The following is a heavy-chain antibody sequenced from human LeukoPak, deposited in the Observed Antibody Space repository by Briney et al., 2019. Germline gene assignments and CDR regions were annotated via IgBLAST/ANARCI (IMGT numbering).Heavy chain of an antibody. CDR3: TTLEQQLAPLDY. D-gene: IGHD6-13*01. V-gene: IGHV3-15*01. CDR1: GFTFRNAW. Sequence: KPGEPLRLSCAASGFTFRNAWMSWVRQAPGKGLEWVGRIKRKTDGGTTDYAAAVKGRFTISRDDSKNTQYLQMDSLKTEDTAVYYWTTLEQQLAPLDYWGQGTLVSVSS. J-gene: IGHJ4*02. CDR2: IKRKTDGGTT.